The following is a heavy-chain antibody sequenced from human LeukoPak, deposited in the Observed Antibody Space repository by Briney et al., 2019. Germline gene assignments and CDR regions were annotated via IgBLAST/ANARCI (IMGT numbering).Heavy chain of an antibody. V-gene: IGHV1-69*04. CDR3: ARDLGTYDSSGYIPFPYFDY. J-gene: IGHJ4*02. Sequence: ASVKVSCKASGGTFSSYAISWVRQAPGQGLEWMGRMIPIFGIANYAQKFQGRVTITADKSTSTAYMELSSLRSEDTAVYYCARDLGTYDSSGYIPFPYFDYWGQGTLLTVSS. CDR2: MIPIFGIA. D-gene: IGHD3-22*01. CDR1: GGTFSSYA.